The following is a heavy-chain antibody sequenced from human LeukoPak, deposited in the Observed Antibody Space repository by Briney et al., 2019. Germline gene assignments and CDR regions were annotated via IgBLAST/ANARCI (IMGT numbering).Heavy chain of an antibody. V-gene: IGHV3-30*02. CDR1: GFTFSSYG. Sequence: GGSLRLSCAASGFTFSSYGMHWVRQAPGKGLEWEAFIRYDGSNKYYADSVKGRFTISRDNSKNTLYLQMNSLRAEDTAVYYCAKGGGYEAQYYYYYLDVWGKGTTVTISS. J-gene: IGHJ6*03. CDR3: AKGGGYEAQYYYYYLDV. CDR2: IRYDGSNK. D-gene: IGHD5-12*01.